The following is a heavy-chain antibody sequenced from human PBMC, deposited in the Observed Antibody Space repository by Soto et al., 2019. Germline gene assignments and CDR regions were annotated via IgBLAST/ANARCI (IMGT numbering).Heavy chain of an antibody. CDR1: GYTFTSYD. V-gene: IGHV1-8*01. Sequence: QVQLVQSGAEVKKPGASVKVSCKASGYTFTSYDINWVRQATGQGLEWMGGMNPNSGNTGYAQKFQGRITMTRNTSISTAYMELSSLRSEDTAVYYCARGPYYYYYMDVWGKGTTVTVSS. CDR3: ARGPYYYYYMDV. CDR2: MNPNSGNT. J-gene: IGHJ6*03.